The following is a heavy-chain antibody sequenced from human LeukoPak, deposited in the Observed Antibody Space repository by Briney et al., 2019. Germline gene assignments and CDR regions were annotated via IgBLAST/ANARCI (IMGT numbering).Heavy chain of an antibody. CDR1: GFTFSSYE. Sequence: GGSLRLSCAASGFTFSSYEMNWVRQAPGKGLEWVSYISSSGSTIYYADSVKGRFTISRDNAKNSLYLQMNSLRAEDTAVYYCARAGDILTGSFDHWGQGTLVTVSS. CDR3: ARAGDILTGSFDH. V-gene: IGHV3-48*03. J-gene: IGHJ4*02. D-gene: IGHD3-9*01. CDR2: ISSSGSTI.